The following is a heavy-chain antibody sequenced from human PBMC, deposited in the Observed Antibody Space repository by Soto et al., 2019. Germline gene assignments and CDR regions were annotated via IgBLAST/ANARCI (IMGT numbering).Heavy chain of an antibody. CDR2: INEGGSEK. Sequence: EVQLVESGGGLVQPGGSLRLSCEASGFPFSSFWMSWVRQAPGKGLEWAANINEGGSEKYYVDSVRGRFTISRDNTKNSLSLQMNSLRAEDTALYYCAKGGHLDYWGQGTPVTVSS. CDR1: GFPFSSFW. V-gene: IGHV3-7*01. CDR3: AKGGHLDY. J-gene: IGHJ4*02.